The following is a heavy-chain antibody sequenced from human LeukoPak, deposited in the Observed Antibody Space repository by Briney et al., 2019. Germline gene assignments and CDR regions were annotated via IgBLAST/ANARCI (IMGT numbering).Heavy chain of an antibody. CDR2: ISYDGSNK. D-gene: IGHD5-24*01. J-gene: IGHJ4*02. CDR1: GFTFSSYA. V-gene: IGHV3-30-3*01. CDR3: ARQQMATRGLAY. Sequence: GGSLRLSCAASGFTFSSYAMHWVRQAPGKGLEWVAVISYDGSNKYYADSVKGRFTISRDNSKNTLYLQMNSLRAEDTAVYYCARQQMATRGLAYWGQGTLVTVSS.